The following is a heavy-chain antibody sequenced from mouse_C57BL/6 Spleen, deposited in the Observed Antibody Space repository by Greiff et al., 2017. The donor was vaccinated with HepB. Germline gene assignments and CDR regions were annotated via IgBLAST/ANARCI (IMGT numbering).Heavy chain of an antibody. CDR2: IDPSDSET. J-gene: IGHJ4*01. D-gene: IGHD1-1*01. CDR1: GYTFTSYW. Sequence: QVQLQQPGAELVRPGSSVKLSCKASGYTFTSYWMHWVKQRPIQGLEWIGNIDPSDSETHYNQKFKDKATLTVDKSSSTAYMQLSSLTSEDSAVYYCARGGHYDGPGNYWGQGTSVTVSS. V-gene: IGHV1-52*01. CDR3: ARGGHYDGPGNY.